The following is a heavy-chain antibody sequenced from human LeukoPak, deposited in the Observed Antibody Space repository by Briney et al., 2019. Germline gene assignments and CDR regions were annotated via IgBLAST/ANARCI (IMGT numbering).Heavy chain of an antibody. V-gene: IGHV3-7*05. Sequence: GGSLRLSCAASGFTFSSYWMSWVRQAPGKGLEWVANIKQDGSEKYYVDSVKGRFTISRDNAKNSLYLQMNSLRAEDTAVYYCARDFTGQVGATKFDYWGQGTLVTVSS. J-gene: IGHJ4*02. CDR2: IKQDGSEK. CDR1: GFTFSSYW. D-gene: IGHD1-26*01. CDR3: ARDFTGQVGATKFDY.